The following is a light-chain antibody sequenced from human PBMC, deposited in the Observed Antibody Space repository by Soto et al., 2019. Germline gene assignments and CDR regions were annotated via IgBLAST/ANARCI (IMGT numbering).Light chain of an antibody. Sequence: EIVLTQAPATLSVSPGEGATLSCRASQTVNNNVAWYQLKDGQVPRLLIYGASTRATDIPARFSGSGSGTEFTLTISSLQSEDFAEYHCQQYNNWPQTSGQGSMAAIK. CDR2: GAS. CDR1: QTVNNN. V-gene: IGKV3-15*01. CDR3: QQYNNWPQT. J-gene: IGKJ1*01.